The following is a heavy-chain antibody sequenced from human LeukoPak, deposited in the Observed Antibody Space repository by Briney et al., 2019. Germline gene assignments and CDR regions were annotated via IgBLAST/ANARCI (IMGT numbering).Heavy chain of an antibody. CDR2: ISYDGSNK. D-gene: IGHD2-2*01. CDR3: ARGPDIVVVPANLYYYYGMDV. V-gene: IGHV3-30-3*01. J-gene: IGHJ6*02. CDR1: GFTFSSYA. Sequence: GGPLRLSCAASGFTFSSYAMHWVRQAPGKGLEWVAVISYDGSNKYYADSVKGRFTISRDNSKNTLYLQMNSLRAEDTAVYYCARGPDIVVVPANLYYYYGMDVWGQGTTVTVSS.